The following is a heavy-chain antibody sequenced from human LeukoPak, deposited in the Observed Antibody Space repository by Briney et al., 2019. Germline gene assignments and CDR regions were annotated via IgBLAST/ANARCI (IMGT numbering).Heavy chain of an antibody. D-gene: IGHD3-16*01. CDR1: GGTFSSYA. CDR3: ARARSMITFGGIRHAFDI. CDR2: VIPLLGIT. V-gene: IGHV1-69*04. Sequence: SVTVSCKASGGTFSSYAFNWVRQAPGQGLEWVGRVIPLLGITNHAQKLQGRVTFTADTATNTAYMELSSLRSDDTAVYYCARARSMITFGGIRHAFDIWGQGTLVTVSP. J-gene: IGHJ3*02.